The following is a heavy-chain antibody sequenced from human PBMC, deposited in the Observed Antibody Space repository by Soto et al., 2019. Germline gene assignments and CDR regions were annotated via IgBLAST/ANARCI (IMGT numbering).Heavy chain of an antibody. CDR3: TTPEPYDSSGYYRETLDY. D-gene: IGHD3-22*01. CDR2: IKSKTDGGTT. Sequence: EVQLVESGGGLVKPGGSLRLSCAASGFTFSNAWMNWVRQAPGKGLEWVGRIKSKTDGGTTDYAAPVKGRFTISRDDSNNTLYLQMNSLKTEDTAVYYCTTPEPYDSSGYYRETLDYWGQGTLVTVSS. J-gene: IGHJ4*02. CDR1: GFTFSNAW. V-gene: IGHV3-15*07.